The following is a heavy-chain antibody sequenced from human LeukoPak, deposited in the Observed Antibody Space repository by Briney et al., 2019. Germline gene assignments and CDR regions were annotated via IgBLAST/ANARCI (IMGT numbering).Heavy chain of an antibody. V-gene: IGHV3-30*02. CDR1: GFTFSSYG. Sequence: GGSLRLSCAASGFTFSSYGMHWVRQAPGKGLEWVAFIRYDGSNKYYADSVKGRFTISRDNSKNTLYLQMNSLRAEDTAVYYCARAWELLYPFDYWGQGTLVTVSS. D-gene: IGHD1-26*01. CDR2: IRYDGSNK. J-gene: IGHJ4*02. CDR3: ARAWELLYPFDY.